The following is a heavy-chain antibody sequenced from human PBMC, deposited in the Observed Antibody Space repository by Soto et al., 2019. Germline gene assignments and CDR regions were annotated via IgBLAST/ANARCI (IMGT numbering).Heavy chain of an antibody. CDR1: GFTLSDQY. Sequence: ESGGGLVQPEGSLRLSCAASGFTLSDQYMDWVRQAPGKGLEWVGRTRNKAYSYTTEYAPSVKGRFTISRDDSKNSLYLQMNSLKTEDTAVYYCARELYGGKDFWGQGTLVTVSS. CDR3: ARELYGGKDF. J-gene: IGHJ4*02. D-gene: IGHD2-15*01. CDR2: TRNKAYSYTT. V-gene: IGHV3-72*01.